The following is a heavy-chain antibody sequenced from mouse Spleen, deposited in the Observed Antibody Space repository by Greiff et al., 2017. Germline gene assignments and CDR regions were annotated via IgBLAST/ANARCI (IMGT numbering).Heavy chain of an antibody. D-gene: IGHD1-1*01. CDR3: ARGIYYYRPFAY. V-gene: IGHV1-55*01. J-gene: IGHJ3*01. CDR1: GYTFTSYW. CDR2: IYPGSGST. Sequence: QVQLKQPGAELVKPGASVKMSCKASGYTFTSYWITWVKQRPGQGLEWIGDIYPGSGSTNYNEKFKSKATLTVDTSSSTAYMQLSSLTSEDSAVYYCARGIYYYRPFAYWGQGTLVTVSA.